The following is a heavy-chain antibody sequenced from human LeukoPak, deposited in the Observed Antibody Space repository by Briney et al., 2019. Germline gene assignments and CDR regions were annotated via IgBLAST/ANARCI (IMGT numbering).Heavy chain of an antibody. CDR2: ISAYNGNT. Sequence: ASVKVSCKASGYTFTSYGISWVRQAPGQGLEWMGWISAYNGNTNYAQKLQGRVTMTTDTSTSTTYMELRSLRSDDTAVYYCARDVVTAMVYGGGYYFDYWGQGTLVTVSS. CDR3: ARDVVTAMVYGGGYYFDY. V-gene: IGHV1-18*01. CDR1: GYTFTSYG. J-gene: IGHJ4*02. D-gene: IGHD5-18*01.